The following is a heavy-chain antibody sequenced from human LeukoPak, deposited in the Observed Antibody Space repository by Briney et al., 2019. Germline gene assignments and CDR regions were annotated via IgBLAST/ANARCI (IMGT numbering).Heavy chain of an antibody. CDR1: GYSFTTYW. V-gene: IGHV5-51*01. J-gene: IGHJ4*02. Sequence: GESLKISCKGSGYSFTTYWTGWVRQMPGKGLEWMGIIFPDDSDTRYSPSFQGQVTFSADKSISTAYLQWSSLKASDTAMYYCARVWSTVTTVNDYWGQGTLVTVSS. CDR3: ARVWSTVTTVNDY. D-gene: IGHD4-17*01. CDR2: IFPDDSDT.